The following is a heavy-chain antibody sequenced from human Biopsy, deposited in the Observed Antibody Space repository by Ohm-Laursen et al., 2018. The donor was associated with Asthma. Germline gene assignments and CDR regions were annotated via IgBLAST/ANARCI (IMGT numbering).Heavy chain of an antibody. CDR1: GFSFSNFA. V-gene: IGHV3-30*06. J-gene: IGHJ3*02. D-gene: IGHD1-1*01. Sequence: SLRLSCTASGFSFSNFAIHWVRQAPGKGLEWVGVISKDASTQDYADSVKGRFTMARDNSKNTLDLQMDSLREEDTAVYYCVRDGTDDAFDIWGQGTVVSVSS. CDR2: ISKDASTQ. CDR3: VRDGTDDAFDI.